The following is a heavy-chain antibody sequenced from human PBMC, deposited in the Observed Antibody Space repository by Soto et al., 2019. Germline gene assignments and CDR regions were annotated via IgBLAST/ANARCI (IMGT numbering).Heavy chain of an antibody. J-gene: IGHJ4*02. CDR3: ARVTGTTGPDY. D-gene: IGHD1-7*01. CDR2: ISSSSNVI. V-gene: IGHV3-48*01. Sequence: GGSLRLSCAASGFTFSSYNMNWVRQAPGKGLEWVSYISSSSNVIYYADSVKGRFTISRDNAKNSLYLQMNSLRAEDTAVYYCARVTGTTGPDYWGQGTLVTVS. CDR1: GFTFSSYN.